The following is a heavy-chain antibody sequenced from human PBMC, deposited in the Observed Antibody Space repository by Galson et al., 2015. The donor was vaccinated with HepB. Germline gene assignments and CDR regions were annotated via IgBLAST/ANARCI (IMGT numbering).Heavy chain of an antibody. D-gene: IGHD3-3*01. Sequence: CKASGYTFTSYGISWVRQAPGQGLEWMGWISAYNGNTNYAQKLQGRVTMTTDTSTSTAYMELRSLRSDDTAVYYCARGRITIFGVVIMTFDYWGQGTLVTVSS. V-gene: IGHV1-18*04. CDR2: ISAYNGNT. J-gene: IGHJ4*02. CDR1: GYTFTSYG. CDR3: ARGRITIFGVVIMTFDY.